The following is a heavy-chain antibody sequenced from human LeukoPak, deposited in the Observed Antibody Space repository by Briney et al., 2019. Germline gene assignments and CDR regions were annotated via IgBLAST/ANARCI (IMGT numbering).Heavy chain of an antibody. CDR1: GYTLTELS. V-gene: IGHV1-24*01. J-gene: IGHJ5*02. CDR3: ATVLLGYCSGGSCYWFDP. Sequence: GASVTVSCKVSGYTLTELSMHWERQAPGKGLEWMGGFDPEDGETIYAQKFQGRVTMTEDTSTDTAYMELSSLRSEDTAVYYCATVLLGYCSGGSCYWFDPWGQGTLVTVSS. D-gene: IGHD2-15*01. CDR2: FDPEDGET.